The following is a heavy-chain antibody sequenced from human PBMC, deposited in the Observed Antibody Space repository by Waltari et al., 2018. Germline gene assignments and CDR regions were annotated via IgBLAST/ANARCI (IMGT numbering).Heavy chain of an antibody. Sequence: EVQLVESGGGLVQPGGSLRLSCAASGFTFSSYSMNWVRQAPGKGLEWVSYISSSSSTIYYADSVKGRFTSSRDNAKNSLYLQMNSLRAEDTAVYYCASPGPTYYYGMDVWGQGTTVTVSS. CDR1: GFTFSSYS. V-gene: IGHV3-48*01. CDR2: ISSSSSTI. CDR3: ASPGPTYYYGMDV. J-gene: IGHJ6*02.